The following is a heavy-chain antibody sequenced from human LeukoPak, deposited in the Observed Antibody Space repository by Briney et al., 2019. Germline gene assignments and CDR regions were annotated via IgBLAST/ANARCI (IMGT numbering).Heavy chain of an antibody. CDR3: AKLGGVVVVPAGAIEY. CDR1: GYSISSGYY. V-gene: IGHV4-31*03. CDR2: IYYSGTT. D-gene: IGHD2-2*01. J-gene: IGHJ4*02. Sequence: SETLSLTCTVSGYSISSGYYWSWIRQLPGRGLEWIGFIYYSGTTYYNPSLKSRVSISIDVSKNQFSLKLTSVTAADTAVYYCAKLGGVVVVPAGAIEYWGQGTLVTVSS.